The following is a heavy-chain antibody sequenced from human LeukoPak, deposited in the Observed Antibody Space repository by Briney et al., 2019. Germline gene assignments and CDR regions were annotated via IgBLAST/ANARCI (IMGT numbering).Heavy chain of an antibody. Sequence: GGSLRLSPAASGFTFSSYAMSWVRQAPGKGLEWASAISGSGGSTYYADSVKGRFTISRDNSKNTLYLQMNSLTAEDTAVYYCASRTRAVAGYFDYWGQGTLFTVSS. J-gene: IGHJ4*02. CDR1: GFTFSSYA. D-gene: IGHD6-19*01. CDR2: ISGSGGST. V-gene: IGHV3-23*01. CDR3: ASRTRAVAGYFDY.